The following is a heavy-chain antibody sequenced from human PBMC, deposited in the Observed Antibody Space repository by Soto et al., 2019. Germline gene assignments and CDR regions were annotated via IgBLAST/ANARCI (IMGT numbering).Heavy chain of an antibody. CDR1: GFTFRNYA. Sequence: QVQLVESGGGVVQPGRSLRLSCAASGFTFRNYAMHWVRQAPGKGLDWVALISYDGSGKYYADSLKGRFTISRDNSKSKLFLQMNSLSTEDASVYYCATDSLAGPPHGGTYPNDYWGQGTQVTVSS. J-gene: IGHJ4*02. CDR2: ISYDGSGK. D-gene: IGHD1-26*01. CDR3: ATDSLAGPPHGGTYPNDY. V-gene: IGHV3-30*04.